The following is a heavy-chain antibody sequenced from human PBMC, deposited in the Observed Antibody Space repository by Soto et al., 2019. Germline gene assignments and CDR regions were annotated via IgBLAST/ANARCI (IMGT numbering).Heavy chain of an antibody. J-gene: IGHJ3*02. Sequence: VQLVESGGNVVQPGRSLRLSCAASGFIFRTYGMHWVRQAPGKGLEWVAVISYSGNKKAYADSVKGRFAISRDNSNNTLYLKIDSLAAADTAVYYCAKGRVIPVAGAPPGAFDMWGQGTMVTVSS. D-gene: IGHD6-19*01. V-gene: IGHV3-30*18. CDR3: AKGRVIPVAGAPPGAFDM. CDR2: ISYSGNKK. CDR1: GFIFRTYG.